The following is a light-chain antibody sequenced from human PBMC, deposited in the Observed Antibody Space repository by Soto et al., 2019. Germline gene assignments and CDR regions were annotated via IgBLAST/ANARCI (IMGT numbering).Light chain of an antibody. V-gene: IGLV2-14*01. CDR2: EAS. Sequence: QSALTQPASVSGSPGQSITISCTGTSSDVGVYNYVSWYQHHPGKAPKLMIYEASNRPSGVSNRFSGSKSGNTASLTISGLQAEDEADYYCSSYTTSSSWVFGGGTKVTVL. CDR1: SSDVGVYNY. J-gene: IGLJ3*02. CDR3: SSYTTSSSWV.